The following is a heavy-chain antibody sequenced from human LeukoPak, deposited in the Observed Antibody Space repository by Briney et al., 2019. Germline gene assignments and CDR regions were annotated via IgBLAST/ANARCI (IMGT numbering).Heavy chain of an antibody. CDR2: IYTSGST. CDR1: GGSISSYY. Sequence: PSETLSLTCTVSGGSISSYYWSWIQQPAGKGLEWIGRIYTSGSTYYNPSLRSRVSISVDTSKNQFSLKLSSVTAADTAVYYCARDARVQKWFGELLKTTTYYFDYWGQGTLVTVSS. V-gene: IGHV4-4*07. CDR3: ARDARVQKWFGELLKTTTYYFDY. J-gene: IGHJ4*02. D-gene: IGHD3-10*01.